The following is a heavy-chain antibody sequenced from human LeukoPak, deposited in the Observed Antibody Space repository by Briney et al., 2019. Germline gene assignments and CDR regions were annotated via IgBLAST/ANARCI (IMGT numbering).Heavy chain of an antibody. D-gene: IGHD4-17*01. CDR1: GYTFTGYY. CDR2: INPNSGGT. V-gene: IGHV1-2*02. CDR3: ATGGDYGEVAFDI. Sequence: ASVKVSCKASGYTFTGYYMHWVRQAPGQGLEWMGWINPNSGGTNYAQKFQGRVTMTRDTSISTAYMELSSLRSEDTAVYYCATGGDYGEVAFDIWGQGTMVTVSS. J-gene: IGHJ3*02.